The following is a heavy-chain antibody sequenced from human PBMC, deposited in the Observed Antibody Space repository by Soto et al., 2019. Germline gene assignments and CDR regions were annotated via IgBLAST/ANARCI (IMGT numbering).Heavy chain of an antibody. CDR3: AKMTSNGWYAPVFH. D-gene: IGHD6-19*01. CDR2: ISGSSSNI. V-gene: IGHV3-11*01. J-gene: IGHJ4*02. CDR1: GFSFSDYY. Sequence: QVQLVESGGALVKTRGSLRLSCVASGFSFSDYYISWVRQAPGKGLEWISYISGSSSNIYYADSVKGRFTISRDNAENSVFLQMNNLRAEDTARYYCAKMTSNGWYAPVFHWGQGTLVTVSS.